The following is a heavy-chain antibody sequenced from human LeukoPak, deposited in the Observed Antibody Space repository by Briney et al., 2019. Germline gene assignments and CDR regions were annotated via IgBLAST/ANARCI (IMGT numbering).Heavy chain of an antibody. Sequence: SETLSLTCTVSGGSISSHYWSWIRQPPGKGLEWIGYIYYSGSTNYNPSLKSRVTMSVDTSKNQFSLKLSSMTAADTGVYYCARGYCSDGSCYPWDYWGQGTLVTVSS. CDR2: IYYSGST. CDR3: ARGYCSDGSCYPWDY. CDR1: GGSISSHY. V-gene: IGHV4-59*11. J-gene: IGHJ4*02. D-gene: IGHD2-15*01.